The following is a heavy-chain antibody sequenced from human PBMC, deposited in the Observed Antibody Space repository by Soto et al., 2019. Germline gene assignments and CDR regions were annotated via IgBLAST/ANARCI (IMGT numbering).Heavy chain of an antibody. CDR1: GYTFTHYA. V-gene: IGHV1-3*01. CDR2: INPGNGNT. CDR3: VVTVATTQLSL. J-gene: IGHJ4*02. D-gene: IGHD5-12*01. Sequence: QVPLVQSGAEVKKPGASVKVSCKASGYTFTHYAIHWVRQAPGQRLEWMGWINPGNGNTKYSQKLQGRVTITGDTSASTAYMDLSSLRSEDTGFYYCVVTVATTQLSLWGQGTLVTVSS.